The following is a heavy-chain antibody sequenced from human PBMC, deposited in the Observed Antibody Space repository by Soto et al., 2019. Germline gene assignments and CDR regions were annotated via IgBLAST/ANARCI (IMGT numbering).Heavy chain of an antibody. CDR2: ISYDGSNK. J-gene: IGHJ6*02. V-gene: IGHV3-30*18. D-gene: IGHD4-17*01. CDR3: AKDSHYGDYYYGMDV. Sequence: SLRLSCAASGFTFSSYGMHWVRQAPGKGLEWVAVISYDGSNKYYADSVKGRFTISRDNSKNTLYLQMNSLRAEDTAVYYCAKDSHYGDYYYGMDVWGQGTTVTVSS. CDR1: GFTFSSYG.